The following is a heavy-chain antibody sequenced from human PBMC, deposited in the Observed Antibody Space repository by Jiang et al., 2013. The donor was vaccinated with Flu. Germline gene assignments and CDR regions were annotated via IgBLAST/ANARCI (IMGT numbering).Heavy chain of an antibody. CDR3: ARGPSRYSTY. V-gene: IGHV4-34*01. CDR1: GGSFSGYY. J-gene: IGHJ4*02. Sequence: GLLKPSETLSLTCAVYGGSFSGYYWTWIRQPPGKGLEWIGEINPSGSPNYNPSLKSRVTISVDTSKNQFSLKLNSVTAADTAVYFCARGPSRYSTYWGQGTLVTVSS. CDR2: INPSGSP. D-gene: IGHD2-21*01.